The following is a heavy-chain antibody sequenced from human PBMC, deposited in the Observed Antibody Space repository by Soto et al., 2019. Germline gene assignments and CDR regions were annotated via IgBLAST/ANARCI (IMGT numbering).Heavy chain of an antibody. J-gene: IGHJ4*02. CDR3: ARTTGSIAAAGNTFDY. CDR2: INPNSGDT. V-gene: IGHV1-2*04. CDR1: GYTFTGYY. D-gene: IGHD6-13*01. Sequence: ASVKVSCKASGYTFTGYYMHWVRQAPGQGLEWMGWINPNSGDTNYAQKFQGWVTMTRDTSISTAYMELSRLRSDDTAVYYCARTTGSIAAAGNTFDYWGQGTLVTVSS.